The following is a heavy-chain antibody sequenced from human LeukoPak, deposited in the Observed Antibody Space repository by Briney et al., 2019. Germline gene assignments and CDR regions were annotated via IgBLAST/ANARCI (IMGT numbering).Heavy chain of an antibody. Sequence: AGGSLRLSCAASGFTLSSRWMMWVRQAPGKGLEWMTNINRDGSEKNYVDSVKGRFTITRDNAENSLYLQMNSLKVEDTAIYYCATYDSWSGYNIAYWGQGTLVTVSS. CDR2: INRDGSEK. J-gene: IGHJ4*02. V-gene: IGHV3-7*03. CDR3: ATYDSWSGYNIAY. CDR1: GFTLSSRW. D-gene: IGHD3-3*01.